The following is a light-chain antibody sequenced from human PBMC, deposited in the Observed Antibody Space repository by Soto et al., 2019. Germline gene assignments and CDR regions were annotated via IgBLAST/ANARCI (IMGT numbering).Light chain of an antibody. CDR2: DNN. J-gene: IGLJ1*01. V-gene: IGLV1-51*01. CDR3: GTWDSSLSAVV. CDR1: SSNIGNNY. Sequence: QSVLTQPPSVSAAPGQKVTISCSGSSSNIGNNYVSWYQQLPGTAPKLPIYDNNKRPSGIPDRFSGSKSGTSATLGITGLQTGDEADYYCGTWDSSLSAVVFGTGTKVTVL.